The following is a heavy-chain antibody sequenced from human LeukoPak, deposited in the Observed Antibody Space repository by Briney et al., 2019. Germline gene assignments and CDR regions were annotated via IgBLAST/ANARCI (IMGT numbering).Heavy chain of an antibody. CDR3: ARSQPSGYSYGRRVAAFDI. D-gene: IGHD5-18*01. CDR2: IYSGGST. J-gene: IGHJ3*02. V-gene: IGHV3-53*01. CDR1: VLTVISNY. Sequence: GGSLRLSCAASVLTVISNYMSWVRQAPWKGLEWVSVIYSGGSTYYADSVKGRFTISRDNSKNTLYLQMNSLRAEDTAVYYCARSQPSGYSYGRRVAAFDIWGQGTMVTVSS.